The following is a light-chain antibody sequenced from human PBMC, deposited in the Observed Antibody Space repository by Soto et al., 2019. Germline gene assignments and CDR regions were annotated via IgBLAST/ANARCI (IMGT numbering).Light chain of an antibody. J-gene: IGKJ5*01. CDR3: QQYNNWPLT. Sequence: TESPVTLSSSPGKIATISCRASQTVTSNYLAWYQQKPGQAPRLLIYGASSRATGIPVRFSGSGSGTEFTLTISCLQSEDFAVYYCQQYNNWPLTFAQGTRLEIK. CDR1: QTVTSN. CDR2: GAS. V-gene: IGKV3-15*01.